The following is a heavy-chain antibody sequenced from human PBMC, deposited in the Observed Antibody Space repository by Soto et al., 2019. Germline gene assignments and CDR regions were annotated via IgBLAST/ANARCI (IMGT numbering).Heavy chain of an antibody. J-gene: IGHJ5*02. CDR1: GYTFTSYG. CDR3: ARDIFWGGGGESNWLDP. CDR2: ISAYNGNT. V-gene: IGHV1-18*01. Sequence: GASVKVSCKASGYTFTSYGISWGRQAPGQGLEWMGWISAYNGNTNYAQKFQGRVTMTTDTSTSTAYMELRSLRSDDTAVYYCARDIFWGGGGESNWLDPPSQGSLVTGSS. D-gene: IGHD3-10*01.